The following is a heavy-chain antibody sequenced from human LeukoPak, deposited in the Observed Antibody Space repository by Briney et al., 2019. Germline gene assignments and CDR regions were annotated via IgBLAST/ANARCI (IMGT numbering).Heavy chain of an antibody. V-gene: IGHV4-61*02. CDR1: GGSISSGSYY. J-gene: IGHJ5*02. D-gene: IGHD3-3*01. CDR2: IYTSGST. CDR3: ARGNFWSGYGAYNWFDP. Sequence: SETLSLTCTVSGGSISSGSYYWSWIRQPAGKGLEWIGRIYTSGSTNYNPSLKSRVTISVDTSKNQFSLKLSSVTAADTAVYYCARGNFWSGYGAYNWFDPWGQGTLVTVSS.